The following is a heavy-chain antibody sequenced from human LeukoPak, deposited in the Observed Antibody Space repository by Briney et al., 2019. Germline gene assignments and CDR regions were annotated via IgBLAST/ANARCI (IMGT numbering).Heavy chain of an antibody. CDR1: GGSISPYY. D-gene: IGHD5-12*01. CDR2: MYYSGST. V-gene: IGHV4-59*01. CDR3: ARVSVSGYGYYYFDY. J-gene: IGHJ4*02. Sequence: PSETLSLTCTVSGGSISPYYRSWIRQPPGKGLEWIGYMYYSGSTKYNPSLKSRVTMSVDTSQNQFSLKLSSVTAADTAVYHCARVSVSGYGYYYFDYWGQGTLVTVSS.